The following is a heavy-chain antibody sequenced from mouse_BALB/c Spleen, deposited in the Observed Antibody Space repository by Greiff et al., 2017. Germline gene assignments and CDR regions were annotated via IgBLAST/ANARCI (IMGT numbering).Heavy chain of an antibody. CDR3: ARESTATPYYFDY. CDR1: GFTFSSYA. Sequence: EVKLVESGGGLVKPGGSLKLSCAASGFTFSSYAMSWVRQSPEKRLEWVAEISSGGSYTYYPDTVTGRFTISRDNAKNTLYLEMSSLRSEDTAMYYCARESTATPYYFDYWGQGTTLTVSS. D-gene: IGHD1-2*01. V-gene: IGHV5-9-4*01. J-gene: IGHJ2*01. CDR2: ISSGGSYT.